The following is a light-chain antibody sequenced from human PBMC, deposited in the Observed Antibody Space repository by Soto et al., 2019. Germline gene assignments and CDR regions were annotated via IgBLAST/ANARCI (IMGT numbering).Light chain of an antibody. Sequence: IVLKQPARTLRLTLEERTTLSCRASQIVSSTYLAWYQQKPGQAPRLLIYGTSSRATGIPDRFSGSGSGTDFSLTISGLELEAFAVYSCQQYGSSPTFGGGTKVDIK. CDR2: GTS. J-gene: IGKJ4*01. CDR3: QQYGSSPT. CDR1: QIVSSTY. V-gene: IGKV3-20*01.